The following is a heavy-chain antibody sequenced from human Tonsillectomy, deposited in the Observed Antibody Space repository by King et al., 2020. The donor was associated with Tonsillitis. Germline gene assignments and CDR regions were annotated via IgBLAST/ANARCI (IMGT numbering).Heavy chain of an antibody. V-gene: IGHV3-73*02. J-gene: IGHJ6*03. CDR1: GFTFSDFD. Sequence: VQLVESGGGLVQPGGSLKLSCAASGFTFSDFDMHWVRQASGKGLEWVGRITHKADNYATGYAASVKGRFPISRDDSNNAAYLQRSSLKTEDTAVYFCARREYSTKWFYYYMDVWGNGTTVTVSS. D-gene: IGHD2/OR15-2a*01. CDR2: ITHKADNYAT. CDR3: ARREYSTKWFYYYMDV.